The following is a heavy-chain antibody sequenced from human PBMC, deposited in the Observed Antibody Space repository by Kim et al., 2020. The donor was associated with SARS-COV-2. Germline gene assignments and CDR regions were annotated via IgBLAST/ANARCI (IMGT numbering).Heavy chain of an antibody. CDR1: GFTFSSYA. CDR3: ANNWNLGN. J-gene: IGHJ4*02. D-gene: IGHD1-20*01. V-gene: IGHV3-30-3*01. CDR2: ISYVGSNK. Sequence: GGSLRLSCAASGFTFSSYAMYWVRQAPGKGLEGVAAISYVGSNKYYADTVNGRFTISRDNSKNMLYLEMNSLRDEDTAMYYCANNWNLGNWGQGTLITVS.